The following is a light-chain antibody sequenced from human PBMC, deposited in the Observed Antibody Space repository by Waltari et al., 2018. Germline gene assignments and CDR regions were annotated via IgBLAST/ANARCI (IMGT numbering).Light chain of an antibody. CDR3: QQYYSAPLT. CDR1: QSVSSSY. CDR2: GAS. Sequence: EIVMTQSPGTLSLSPGERVTLSCRASQSVSSSYLTWYQQKPGQAPRLLIYGASTRATSIPARFSGSGSGTDFTLTISSLQAEDVAVYYCQQYYSAPLTFGGGTKVEIK. V-gene: IGKV3D-7*01. J-gene: IGKJ4*01.